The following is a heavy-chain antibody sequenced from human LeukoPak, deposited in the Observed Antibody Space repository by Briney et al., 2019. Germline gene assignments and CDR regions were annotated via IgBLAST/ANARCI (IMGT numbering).Heavy chain of an antibody. CDR3: AKARIGYCTTSSCYYFDN. CDR2: IQYDGNNK. D-gene: IGHD2-8*01. V-gene: IGHV3-30*02. J-gene: IGHJ4*02. CDR1: TLSLGPYG. Sequence: HPGGSLRLSCAASTLSLGPYGMHWVRQAPGKGLEWVAFIQYDGNNKYYADSVKGRFTVSRDNSKNTLCLQMDSLRVEDTAVYYCAKARIGYCTTSSCYYFDNWGQGTLVTVAS.